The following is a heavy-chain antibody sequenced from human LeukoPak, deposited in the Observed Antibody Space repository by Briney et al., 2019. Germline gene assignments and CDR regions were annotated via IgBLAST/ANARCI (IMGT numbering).Heavy chain of an antibody. CDR1: GFTFDDYA. D-gene: IGHD5-12*01. V-gene: IGHV3-9*01. CDR2: ISWNSGTI. J-gene: IGHJ4*02. Sequence: GGSLRLSCAASGFTFDDYAMHWVRQAPGKGLQRVSGISWNSGTIGYADSVKGRFTISRDNAKNSLYLQMNSLRAEDTALYYCAKGDSGYDPYFGYWGQGTLVTVSS. CDR3: AKGDSGYDPYFGY.